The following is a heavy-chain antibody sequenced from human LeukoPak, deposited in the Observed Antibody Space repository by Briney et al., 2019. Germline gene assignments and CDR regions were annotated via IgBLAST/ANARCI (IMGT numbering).Heavy chain of an antibody. CDR3: ARDSGSGSNWFDP. CDR1: GGSFSGYY. CDR2: INHSGSA. Sequence: SETLSLTCAVSGGSFSGYYWTWIRQPPGKGLEWIGEINHSGSANYNPSLKSRVTISLDTSKNQFSLKLSSVTAADTAVYYCARDSGSGSNWFDPWGQGTLVTVSS. D-gene: IGHD1-26*01. J-gene: IGHJ5*02. V-gene: IGHV4-34*01.